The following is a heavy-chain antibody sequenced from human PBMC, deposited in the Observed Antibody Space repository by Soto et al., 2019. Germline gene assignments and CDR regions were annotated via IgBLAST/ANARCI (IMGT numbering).Heavy chain of an antibody. D-gene: IGHD2-15*01. Sequence: QLQLRESGPGLVKPSETLSLTCSVSGDSVSSISHYWAWIRLSPGKGLEWMGSIYYTGHTYYNPSMRSRATLSLDTSKNQFSLKLRSVTAADTAVYYCAKDTIRLGFCSGGTCYSDSWGQGTLVTVSS. V-gene: IGHV4-39*02. CDR2: IYYTGHT. CDR1: GDSVSSISHY. CDR3: AKDTIRLGFCSGGTCYSDS. J-gene: IGHJ4*03.